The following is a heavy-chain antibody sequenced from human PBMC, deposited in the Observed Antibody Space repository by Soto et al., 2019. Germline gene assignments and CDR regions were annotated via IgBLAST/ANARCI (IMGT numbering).Heavy chain of an antibody. CDR3: ARQRQWLDNGAFDI. Sequence: PGGSLRLSCAASGFIFGSYAMGWVRQAPGKGLEWVSDISASGDFTYYSDSVKGRFTISRDNAKNSVSLQMNSLRAEDTAVYYCARQRQWLDNGAFDIWGQGTMVTVSS. V-gene: IGHV3-21*01. D-gene: IGHD6-19*01. J-gene: IGHJ3*02. CDR2: ISASGDFT. CDR1: GFIFGSYA.